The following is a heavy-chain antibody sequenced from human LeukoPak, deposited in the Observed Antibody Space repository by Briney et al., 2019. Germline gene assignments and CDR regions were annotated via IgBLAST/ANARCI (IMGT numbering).Heavy chain of an antibody. Sequence: SETLSLTCTVSGGSISSSNYYWGWIRQPPGKGLEWIGTIYYSGSTYYNPSLKSRVTISVDTSKNQFSLKLTSVTATDTAVYYCARHLFGSGYYPDYWGQGTLVTVSS. D-gene: IGHD3-22*01. V-gene: IGHV4-39*01. CDR2: IYYSGST. CDR3: ARHLFGSGYYPDY. CDR1: GGSISSSNYY. J-gene: IGHJ4*02.